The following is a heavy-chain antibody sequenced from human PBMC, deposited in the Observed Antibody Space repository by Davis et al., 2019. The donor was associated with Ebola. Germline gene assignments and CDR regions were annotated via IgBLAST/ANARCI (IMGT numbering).Heavy chain of an antibody. J-gene: IGHJ3*02. CDR3: ARRGTLGHCSGGNCLDAFDI. CDR2: IYYSGNT. Sequence: PSETLSLTCTVSGGSIRSYYWGWIRQPPGKGLEWIGTIYYSGNTYYNPSLKSRVTISVDTSKNQFSLKLSSVTAADTAVYYCARRGTLGHCSGGNCLDAFDIWGQGTMVTVSS. CDR1: GGSIRSYY. V-gene: IGHV4-39*01. D-gene: IGHD2-15*01.